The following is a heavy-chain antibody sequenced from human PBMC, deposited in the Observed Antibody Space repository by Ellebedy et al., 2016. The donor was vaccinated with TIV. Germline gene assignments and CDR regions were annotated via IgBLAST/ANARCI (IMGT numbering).Heavy chain of an antibody. V-gene: IGHV1-46*03. J-gene: IGHJ6*03. CDR1: TYNFNDYY. CDR2: ITPRGEST. Sequence: ASVKVSXKASTYNFNDYYIHWVRQAPGQGLEWMGIITPRGESTSYAQKFQGRVTMTRDTSTDTAYMELSSLRSDDTAVYYCGSGMTHPWFYIDVWGQGTTVTVS. D-gene: IGHD1-26*01. CDR3: GSGMTHPWFYIDV.